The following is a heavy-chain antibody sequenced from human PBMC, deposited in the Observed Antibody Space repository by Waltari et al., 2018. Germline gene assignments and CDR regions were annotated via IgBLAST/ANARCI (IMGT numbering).Heavy chain of an antibody. CDR1: GGSFSGYY. J-gene: IGHJ3*02. V-gene: IGHV4-34*01. D-gene: IGHD3-22*01. Sequence: QVQLQQWGAGLLKPSETLSLTCAVYGGSFSGYYWSWIRQPPGKGLEWIGEINHSGSTYYNPSLKSRVTISVDTSKNQFSLKLSSVTAADTAVYYCASSNDSSGYYYVDAFDIWGQGTMVIVSS. CDR2: INHSGST. CDR3: ASSNDSSGYYYVDAFDI.